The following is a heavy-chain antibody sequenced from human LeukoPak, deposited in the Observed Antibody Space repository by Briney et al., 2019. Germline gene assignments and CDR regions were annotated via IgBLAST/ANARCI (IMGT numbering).Heavy chain of an antibody. J-gene: IGHJ6*03. CDR1: GDSISGFY. CDR2: FYYSGST. CDR3: ARDREKWEPITRKYSYYMDV. V-gene: IGHV4-39*07. Sequence: SETLSLTCTVSGDSISGFYWSWIRQPPGKGLEWIGSFYYSGSTYYNPSLKSRVTISVDTSKNQFSLKLSSVTAADTAIYYCARDREKWEPITRKYSYYMDVWGKGTTVTVSS. D-gene: IGHD1-14*01.